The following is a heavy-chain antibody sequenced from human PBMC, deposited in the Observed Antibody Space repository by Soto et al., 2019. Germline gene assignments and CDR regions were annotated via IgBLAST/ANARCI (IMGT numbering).Heavy chain of an antibody. CDR3: ARGSATYYYYYGMDV. J-gene: IGHJ6*02. D-gene: IGHD6-19*01. V-gene: IGHV4-34*01. Sequence: QVQLQQWGAGLLKPSETLSLTCAVYGGSFSGYYWSWIRQPPGKGLEWIGEINHSGSTNYNPSLKSRVTISVDTSKNQFFLKLSSVTAADTAVYYCARGSATYYYYYGMDVWGQGTTVTVSS. CDR1: GGSFSGYY. CDR2: INHSGST.